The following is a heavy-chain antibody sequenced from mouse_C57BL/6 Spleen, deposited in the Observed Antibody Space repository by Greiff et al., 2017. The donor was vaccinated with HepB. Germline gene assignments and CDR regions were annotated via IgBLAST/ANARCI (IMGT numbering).Heavy chain of an antibody. Sequence: VQLQQSGAELVRPGASVTLSCKASGYTFTDYEMHWVKQTPVHGLEWIGAIDPETGGTAYNQKFKGKAILTADKSSSTAYMELRSLTSEDSAVYYCTRSSSNYVDFDYWGQGTTLTVSS. CDR1: GYTFTDYE. J-gene: IGHJ2*01. CDR3: TRSSSNYVDFDY. CDR2: IDPETGGT. V-gene: IGHV1-15*01. D-gene: IGHD2-5*01.